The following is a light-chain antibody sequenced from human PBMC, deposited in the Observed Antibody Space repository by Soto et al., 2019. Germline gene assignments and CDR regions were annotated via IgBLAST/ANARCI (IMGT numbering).Light chain of an antibody. J-gene: IGKJ4*01. CDR3: QQRINWPALT. CDR1: QSLNIY. CDR2: DAS. V-gene: IGKV3-11*01. Sequence: EIVLTQSPATLSLSAGERATLSCRASQSLNIYLAWYQQKPGQAPRLLIYDASNRATGIPARFSGSGSGTDFTLTISSVEPEDSAVYYCQQRINWPALTFGGGTKVEIK.